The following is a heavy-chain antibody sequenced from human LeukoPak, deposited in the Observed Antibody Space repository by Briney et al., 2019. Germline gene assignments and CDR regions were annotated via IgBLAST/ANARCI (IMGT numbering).Heavy chain of an antibody. V-gene: IGHV3-30*02. CDR3: AKDGGRYRFDY. J-gene: IGHJ4*02. Sequence: GRSLRLSCAGSGFTFSSYGIHWDRQAPGKGLEWVAVIRNDETEIHYADFAKGRFTVSRDKSNNLLYLQMNSLRPDDTALYYCAKDGGRYRFDYWGQGTMVTVSS. CDR1: GFTFSSYG. D-gene: IGHD3-16*02. CDR2: IRNDETEI.